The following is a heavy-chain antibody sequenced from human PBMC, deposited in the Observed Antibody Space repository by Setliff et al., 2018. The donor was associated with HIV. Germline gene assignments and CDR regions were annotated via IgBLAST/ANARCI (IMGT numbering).Heavy chain of an antibody. Sequence: SETLSLTCAVYGGSFSDYYWTWIRQSPGKGLEWIGEINHRGSTNYNPSLKSRVTVSADTSKNQFSLKLGSVTAADTAVYYCARESPSSSWFYFDFWGQGTLVTVSS. V-gene: IGHV4-34*01. CDR3: ARESPSSSWFYFDF. CDR1: GGSFSDYY. J-gene: IGHJ4*02. D-gene: IGHD6-13*01. CDR2: INHRGST.